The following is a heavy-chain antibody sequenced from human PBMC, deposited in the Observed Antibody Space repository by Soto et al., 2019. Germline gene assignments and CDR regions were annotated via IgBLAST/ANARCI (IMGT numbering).Heavy chain of an antibody. V-gene: IGHV1-18*01. J-gene: IGHJ4*02. CDR3: AREESSYYDSSGYYIDY. Sequence: ASVKVSCKASGYTFTSYGISWVRQAPGQGLEWMGWISAYNGNTNYAQKLQGRVTMTTDTSTSTAYMELRSLSSDDTAVYYCAREESSYYDSSGYYIDYWGQGTLVTVSS. CDR1: GYTFTSYG. D-gene: IGHD3-22*01. CDR2: ISAYNGNT.